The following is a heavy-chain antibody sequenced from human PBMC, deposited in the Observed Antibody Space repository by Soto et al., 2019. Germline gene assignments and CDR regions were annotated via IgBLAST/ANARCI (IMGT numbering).Heavy chain of an antibody. V-gene: IGHV2-5*02. CDR2: IYWDDDK. CDR1: GISLTTSGVG. D-gene: IGHD4-17*01. J-gene: IGHJ5*02. CDR3: AHKTTTVTWWFDP. Sequence: QITLKESGPTLVKPTQTLTLTCTFSGISLTTSGVGVGWIRQPQGKVLEWLALIYWDDDKPYSPSLKSRLTTTTDTSQNQVGLTMTNMDPADTATYFCAHKTTTVTWWFDPWGQGTLVTVSS.